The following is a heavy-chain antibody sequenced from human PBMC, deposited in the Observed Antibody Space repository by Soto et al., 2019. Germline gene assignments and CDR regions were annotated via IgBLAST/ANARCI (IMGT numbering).Heavy chain of an antibody. CDR1: GFTFSSYG. V-gene: IGHV3-33*01. CDR3: AREGRDGYNSGYYFDY. J-gene: IGHJ4*02. D-gene: IGHD5-12*01. CDR2: IWYDGNNK. Sequence: QVQLVESGGGVVQPGGSLRLSCAASGFTFSSYGMHWVRQAPGKGLEWVAVIWYDGNNKYYADSVKGRFTISRDNSKNTLYLQMNSLTAEDTAVYYCAREGRDGYNSGYYFDYWGQGTLVTVSS.